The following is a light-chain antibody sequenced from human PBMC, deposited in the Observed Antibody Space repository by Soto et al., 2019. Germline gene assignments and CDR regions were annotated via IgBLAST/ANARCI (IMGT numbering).Light chain of an antibody. V-gene: IGLV2-14*01. CDR2: EVS. Sequence: QSALAQPSSVSGSPGQSITISCTGTSTDVGGYNYVSWYQHHPGKGPKLIIYEVSNRPSGVSDRFSGSKSGNKASLIISSLEAEDESDYYCGSYTSTDTPFVFGTGTKLTVL. J-gene: IGLJ1*01. CDR3: GSYTSTDTPFV. CDR1: STDVGGYNY.